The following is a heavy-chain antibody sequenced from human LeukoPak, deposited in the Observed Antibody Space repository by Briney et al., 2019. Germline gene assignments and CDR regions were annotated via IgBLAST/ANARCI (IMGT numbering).Heavy chain of an antibody. CDR3: ARAHRPGELLIPIDAFDI. Sequence: ASVKVSCKASGYTFTSYAMNWVRQAPGQGLEWMGIINPSGGSTSYAQKFQGRVTMTRDMSTSTVYMELSSLRSEDTAVYYCARAHRPGELLIPIDAFDIWGQGTMVTVSS. CDR2: INPSGGST. V-gene: IGHV1-46*01. D-gene: IGHD1-26*01. J-gene: IGHJ3*02. CDR1: GYTFTSYA.